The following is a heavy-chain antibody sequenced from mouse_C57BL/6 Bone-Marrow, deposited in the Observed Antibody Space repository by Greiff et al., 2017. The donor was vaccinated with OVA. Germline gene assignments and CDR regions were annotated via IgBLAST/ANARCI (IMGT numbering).Heavy chain of an antibody. CDR2: ISNGGGST. V-gene: IGHV5-12*01. Sequence: EVKLMESGGGLVQPGGSLKLSCAASGFTFSDYYMYWVRQTPEKRLEWVAYISNGGGSTYYPDTVKGRFTISRANANNTLYLQMSRLKSEDTAMDYCARVGDYYGSSYGWYFDVWGTGTTVTVSS. D-gene: IGHD1-1*01. J-gene: IGHJ1*03. CDR3: ARVGDYYGSSYGWYFDV. CDR1: GFTFSDYY.